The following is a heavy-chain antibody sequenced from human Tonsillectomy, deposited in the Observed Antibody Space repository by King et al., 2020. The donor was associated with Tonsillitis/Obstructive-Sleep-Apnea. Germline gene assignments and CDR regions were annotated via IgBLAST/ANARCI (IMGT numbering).Heavy chain of an antibody. J-gene: IGHJ4*01. CDR3: ARGRTITFGGVIVLDY. CDR1: GGSFSGYY. D-gene: IGHD3-16*02. Sequence: VQLQQWGAGLLKPSETLSLTCAVYGGSFSGYYWNWIRQPPGKGLEWIGEINHSGSTNYNPSLKSRVTISVDTSKNQFSLELSPVTAADTAVDYCARGRTITFGGVIVLDYWGHGTLVTVSS. CDR2: INHSGST. V-gene: IGHV4-34*01.